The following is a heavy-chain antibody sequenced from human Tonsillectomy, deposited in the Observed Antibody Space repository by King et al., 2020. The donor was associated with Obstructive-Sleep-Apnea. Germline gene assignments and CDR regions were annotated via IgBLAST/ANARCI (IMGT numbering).Heavy chain of an antibody. J-gene: IGHJ3*02. CDR3: TRPEMATNRNAFDI. Sequence: VQLVESGGGLVQPGGSLKLSCAASVFTFSGSAMHWVRQASGKGLEWVGRIRSKANSYATAYAASVKGRFTISRDDSKNTAYLQMNSLKTEDTAVYYCTRPEMATNRNAFDIWGQGTMVTVSS. V-gene: IGHV3-73*01. D-gene: IGHD5-24*01. CDR1: VFTFSGSA. CDR2: IRSKANSYAT.